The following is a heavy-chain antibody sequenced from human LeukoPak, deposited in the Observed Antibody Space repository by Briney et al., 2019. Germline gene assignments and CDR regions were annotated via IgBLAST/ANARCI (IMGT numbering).Heavy chain of an antibody. CDR2: ISSSGSSI. V-gene: IGHV3-21*01. J-gene: IGHJ3*02. D-gene: IGHD4-17*01. Sequence: GGSLRLSCAASGFSFSSHTINWVCQAPGKGLEWVSSISSSGSSIYYADSLRGRFTISRDNAKNSLFLQMHSLRAEDTAVYYCATLTTVTHDAFDIWGQGTMVTVSS. CDR1: GFSFSSHT. CDR3: ATLTTVTHDAFDI.